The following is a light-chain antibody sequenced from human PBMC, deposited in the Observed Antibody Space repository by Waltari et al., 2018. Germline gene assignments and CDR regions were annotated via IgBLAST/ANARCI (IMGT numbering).Light chain of an antibody. CDR3: LQVNSYPFT. CDR2: GGS. V-gene: IGKV1-9*01. J-gene: IGKJ3*01. CDR1: QGISSY. Sequence: IQLTQSPLSLSASVGDRVPIPCRASQGISSYLASYQQKAGSAPKLLVYGGSTLPNGVPSRFSGSGFGTDFTLTISSLQPEDFATYYCLQVNSYPFTFGPGTTVDIK.